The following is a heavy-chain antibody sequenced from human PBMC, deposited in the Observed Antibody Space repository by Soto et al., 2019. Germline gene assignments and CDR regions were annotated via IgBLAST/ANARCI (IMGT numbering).Heavy chain of an antibody. CDR2: TYYRSKWYN. D-gene: IGHD3-16*01. CDR1: GESVSSNSGA. J-gene: IGHJ6*02. Sequence: HALSLTCAICGESVSSNSGAWNWIRHSPSRGLEWLGRTYYRSKWYNDYAVSVKSRITINPDTSKNQFSLQLNSVTPEDTAVYYCARDFLRGMDVRGQGTTVTVSS. CDR3: ARDFLRGMDV. V-gene: IGHV6-1*01.